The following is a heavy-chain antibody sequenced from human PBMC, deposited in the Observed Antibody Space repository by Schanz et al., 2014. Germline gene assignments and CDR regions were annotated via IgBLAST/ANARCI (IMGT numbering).Heavy chain of an antibody. CDR2: IKQDGSEK. CDR1: GFTFSSYW. Sequence: EVQLVESGGGLVQPGGSLRLSCAASGFTFSSYWMSWVRQAPGKGLEWVANIKQDGSEKYYVDSVQGRFTISRDNAKNSLYLQMNSLRAEDTAVYYCARDDGGGYNQIDYWGQGALVTVSS. D-gene: IGHD5-12*01. CDR3: ARDDGGGYNQIDY. J-gene: IGHJ4*02. V-gene: IGHV3-7*01.